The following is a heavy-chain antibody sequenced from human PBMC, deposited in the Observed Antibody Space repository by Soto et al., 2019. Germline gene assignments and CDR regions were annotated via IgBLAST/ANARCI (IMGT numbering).Heavy chain of an antibody. J-gene: IGHJ5*02. D-gene: IGHD3-3*01. Sequence: QVQLVQSGAEVRRPGASVKVSCKAPGDTFTSYYLNWVRQAPGQGLEWMGVINPHGGSTKYAQKFQGRITMTRGTSRSTVYMELSSLRSDDTAIYYCARSSGGNFGIIIEGSNWFDPWGQGTLVTVSS. CDR3: ARSSGGNFGIIIEGSNWFDP. V-gene: IGHV1-46*01. CDR2: INPHGGST. CDR1: GDTFTSYY.